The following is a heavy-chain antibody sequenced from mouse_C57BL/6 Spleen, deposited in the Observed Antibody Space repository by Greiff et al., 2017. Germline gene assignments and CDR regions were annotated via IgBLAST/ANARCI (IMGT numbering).Heavy chain of an antibody. CDR1: GFTFSSYG. D-gene: IGHD2-3*01. CDR2: ISSGGSYT. Sequence: EVKVVESGGDLVKPGGSLKLSCAASGFTFSSYGMSWVRQTPDKRLEWVATISSGGSYTYYPDSVKGRFTISRDNAKNTLYLQMSSLKSEDTAMYYCARQDDGFYFDYWGQGTTLTVSP. V-gene: IGHV5-6*01. CDR3: ARQDDGFYFDY. J-gene: IGHJ2*01.